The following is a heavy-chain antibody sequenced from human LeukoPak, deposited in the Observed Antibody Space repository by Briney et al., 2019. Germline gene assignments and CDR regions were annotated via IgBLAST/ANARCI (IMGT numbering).Heavy chain of an antibody. Sequence: PPETLSLTCAVSGGSLSSGGYSWSWLRQPPGKGLEWIGYIYHSGSTYYNPSLKSRVTISVDRSKNQFSLKLSSVTAADTAVYYCARKAGYSGLDYWGQGTLVTVSS. D-gene: IGHD1-26*01. V-gene: IGHV4-30-2*01. CDR3: ARKAGYSGLDY. CDR1: GGSLSSGGYS. CDR2: IYHSGST. J-gene: IGHJ4*02.